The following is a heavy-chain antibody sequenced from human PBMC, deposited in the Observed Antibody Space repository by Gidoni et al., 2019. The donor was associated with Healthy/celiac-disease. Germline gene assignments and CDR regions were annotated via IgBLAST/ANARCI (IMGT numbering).Heavy chain of an antibody. Sequence: EVQLLESGGGLVPPGGSLRLSCAASGFTFSSYSMSWVRQAPGKGLEWVSAISGSGGSTYYADSVKGRFTISRDNSKNTLYLQMNSLRAEDTAVYYCANLYRRGPFDYWGQGTLVTVSS. CDR2: ISGSGGST. V-gene: IGHV3-23*01. D-gene: IGHD1-26*01. J-gene: IGHJ4*02. CDR3: ANLYRRGPFDY. CDR1: GFTFSSYS.